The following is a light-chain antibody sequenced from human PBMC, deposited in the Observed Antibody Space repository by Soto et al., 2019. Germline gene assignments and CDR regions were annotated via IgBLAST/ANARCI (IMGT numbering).Light chain of an antibody. CDR2: EVT. J-gene: IGLJ3*02. CDR3: SSYSSKSPPV. Sequence: QSVVTQPASVSGSPGQSITVSCTGTIGGVGGYNFVSWYQQHPGEGPKLIIYEVTNRPSGVCDRFSGSKSGYTASLTISGLQPDDEDDYSCSSYSSKSPPVFGGGTKLTVL. CDR1: IGGVGGYNF. V-gene: IGLV2-14*01.